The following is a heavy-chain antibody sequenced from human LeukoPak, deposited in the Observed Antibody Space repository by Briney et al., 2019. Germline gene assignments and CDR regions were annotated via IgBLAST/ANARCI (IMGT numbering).Heavy chain of an antibody. CDR2: IYYSGTT. V-gene: IGHV4-59*01. D-gene: IGHD4/OR15-4a*01. CDR3: AREDPQTKVPEGMDV. CDR1: GGSISHYY. Sequence: SETLSLTCTVSGGSISHYYWSWIRQPPEKGLEWIGYIYYSGTTNYNPSFKSRVTISVDTSKNQFSLKLNSVTAADTAVYYCAREDPQTKVPEGMDVWGQGTTVTVSS. J-gene: IGHJ6*02.